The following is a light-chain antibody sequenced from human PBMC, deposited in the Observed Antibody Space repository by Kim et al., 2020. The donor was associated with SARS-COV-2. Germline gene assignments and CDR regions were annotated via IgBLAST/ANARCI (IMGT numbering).Light chain of an antibody. J-gene: IGLJ2*01. CDR1: NANIGAGYD. CDR3: QSYDSSLSAVV. Sequence: QRVTTSCAGRNANIGAGYDVNWYQQLPGTAHELLIYANTVRPSGVPDRFSGSRSGPSPSLAISGLQAEDEADYYCQSYDSSLSAVVFGGGTQLTVL. V-gene: IGLV1-40*01. CDR2: ANT.